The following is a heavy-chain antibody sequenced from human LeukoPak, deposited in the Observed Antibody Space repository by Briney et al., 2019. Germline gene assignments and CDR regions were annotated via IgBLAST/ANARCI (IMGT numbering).Heavy chain of an antibody. CDR3: ARLVWATREFDY. D-gene: IGHD1-26*01. V-gene: IGHV3-9*01. CDR1: GFTFDDYA. Sequence: PGRSLRLSCAASGFTFDDYAMHWVRQAPGKGLEWVSGISWNSGSIGYADSVKGRFTISRDNAKNSLYLQMNSLRAEDTAVYYCARLVWATREFDYWGQGTLVTVSS. J-gene: IGHJ4*02. CDR2: ISWNSGSI.